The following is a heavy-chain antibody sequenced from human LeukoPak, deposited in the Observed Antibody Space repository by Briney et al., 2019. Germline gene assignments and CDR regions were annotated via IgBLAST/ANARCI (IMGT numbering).Heavy chain of an antibody. J-gene: IGHJ4*02. CDR1: GFTFSRYW. Sequence: GGSLRLSCVVSGFTFSRYWMSWVRQAPGKGLEWVANMNQDGSEKYYVDSVKGRFTISRDNAKNSLYLEVNSLRAEDTAVYYCARDGAARGSGSFGDWGQGTLIIVSS. CDR3: ARDGAARGSGSFGD. CDR2: MNQDGSEK. D-gene: IGHD3-10*01. V-gene: IGHV3-7*01.